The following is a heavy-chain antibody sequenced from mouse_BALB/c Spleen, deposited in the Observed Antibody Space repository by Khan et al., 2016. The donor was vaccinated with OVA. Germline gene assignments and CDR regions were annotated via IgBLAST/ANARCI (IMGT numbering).Heavy chain of an antibody. J-gene: IGHJ4*01. D-gene: IGHD1-1*01. V-gene: IGHV3-8*02. CDR2: VTYSGNT. CDR3: ARSYGSWAMDY. Sequence: EVQLVESGPSLVKPSQTLSLTSSVTGDSITSGFWNWIRKFPGNKFEYMGYVTYSGNTYYNPSLKSRISITRDTSKSQYYLQLNSVTTEDTATYFCARSYGSWAMDYWGQGTSVTVSS. CDR1: GDSITSGF.